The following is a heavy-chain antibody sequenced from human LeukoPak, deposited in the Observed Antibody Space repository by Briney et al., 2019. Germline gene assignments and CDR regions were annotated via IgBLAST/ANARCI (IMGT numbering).Heavy chain of an antibody. Sequence: GESLKISCKGSGYSFTSYWIGWVRQMPGKGLEWMGIIYPGDSDTRYSPSFQGQVTISADKSISTAYLQWSSLKASDTAMYYCARRDSSGYYPGYPDYWGQGTLVSVSS. J-gene: IGHJ4*02. CDR3: ARRDSSGYYPGYPDY. CDR1: GYSFTSYW. V-gene: IGHV5-51*01. D-gene: IGHD3-22*01. CDR2: IYPGDSDT.